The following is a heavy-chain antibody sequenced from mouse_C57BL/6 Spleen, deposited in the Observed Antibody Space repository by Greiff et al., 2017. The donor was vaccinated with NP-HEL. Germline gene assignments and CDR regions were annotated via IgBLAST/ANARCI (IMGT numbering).Heavy chain of an antibody. D-gene: IGHD1-1*01. CDR2: IDPSDSYT. J-gene: IGHJ1*03. CDR3: AIPPFGVTTVVADWYFDV. V-gene: IGHV1-69*01. CDR1: GYTFTSYW. Sequence: QVQLKQPGAELVMPGASVKLSCKASGYTFTSYWMHWVKQRPGQGLEWIGEIDPSDSYTNYNQKFKGKSTLTVDKSSSTAYMQLSSLTSEDSAVYYCAIPPFGVTTVVADWYFDVWGTGTTVTVSS.